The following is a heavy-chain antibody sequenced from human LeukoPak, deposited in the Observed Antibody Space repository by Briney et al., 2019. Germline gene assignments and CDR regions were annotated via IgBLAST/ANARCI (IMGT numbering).Heavy chain of an antibody. D-gene: IGHD2-15*01. CDR2: IIPIFGTA. CDR1: GGTFSSYA. V-gene: IGHV1-69*06. J-gene: IGHJ6*03. Sequence: SVKVSCKASGGTFSSYAISWVRQAPGQGLEWMGGIIPIFGTANYAQKFQGRVTITADKSTSTAYMELSSLRSEDTAVYYCARDSDCSGGSCYFPRYYYYYMDVWGKGTTVTVSS. CDR3: ARDSDCSGGSCYFPRYYYYYMDV.